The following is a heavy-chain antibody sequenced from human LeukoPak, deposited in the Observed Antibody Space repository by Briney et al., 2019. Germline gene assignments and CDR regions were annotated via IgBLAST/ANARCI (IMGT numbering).Heavy chain of an antibody. CDR3: ATGRATSIY. Sequence: GGSRRRSCADSEFTLGTSLMTWVRQAPGKGLEWVASGRPDGSEKTYVDSVRGRFTISRDNAKKSLYLQMNSLRAEDTAVYYCATGRATSIYWGQGTLVTVSS. J-gene: IGHJ4*02. CDR2: GRPDGSEK. CDR1: EFTLGTSL. V-gene: IGHV3-7*03.